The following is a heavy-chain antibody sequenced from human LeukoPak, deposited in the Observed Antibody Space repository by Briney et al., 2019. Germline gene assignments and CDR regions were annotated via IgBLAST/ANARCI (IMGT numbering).Heavy chain of an antibody. J-gene: IGHJ4*02. V-gene: IGHV5-51*01. CDR2: IYPSDSDT. D-gene: IGHD7-27*01. CDR3: ARRELGILYYFDY. CDR1: GFRFTSYW. Sequence: PGKSLKISCKGSGFRFTSYWIGWVRPMPGKGLEWMGIIYPSDSDTTYSPSFQGQVTISADKSISTAYLQWSSLKASDTAIYYCARRELGILYYFDYWGQGTLVTVSS.